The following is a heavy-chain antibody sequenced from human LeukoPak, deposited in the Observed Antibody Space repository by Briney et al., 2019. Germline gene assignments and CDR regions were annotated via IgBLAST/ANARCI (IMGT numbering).Heavy chain of an antibody. CDR2: IYYSGST. J-gene: IGHJ5*02. D-gene: IGHD5-18*01. V-gene: IGHV4-39*07. CDR1: GGSISSGAYY. CDR3: ARGRGYSYAFDP. Sequence: SETLSLTCTVSGGSISSGAYYWGWIRQPPGKGLEWIGSIYYSGSTHYNPSLKSRVTISLDTSKNQFSLKLSSVTAADTAVYYCARGRGYSYAFDPWGQGTLVTVSS.